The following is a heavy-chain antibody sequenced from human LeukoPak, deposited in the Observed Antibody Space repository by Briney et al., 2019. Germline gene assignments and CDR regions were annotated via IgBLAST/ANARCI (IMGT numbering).Heavy chain of an antibody. Sequence: GGSLRLSCEASGFAFSFYAMSWLRQPPGKGLEWVSTINANSGTTSYAASVRGRFTISRDNSKNTLYLQLNTLRAEDTAVCFSAKPISGGLAVTADWFDPWGHGTLVVVSS. CDR3: AKPISGGLAVTADWFDP. V-gene: IGHV3-23*01. CDR2: INANSGTT. CDR1: GFAFSFYA. D-gene: IGHD6-19*01. J-gene: IGHJ5*02.